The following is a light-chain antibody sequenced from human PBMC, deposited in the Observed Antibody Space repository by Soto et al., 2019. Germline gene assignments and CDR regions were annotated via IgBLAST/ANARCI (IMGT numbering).Light chain of an antibody. J-gene: IGKJ3*01. CDR2: DAS. CDR3: QQYGDLPLT. V-gene: IGKV1-33*01. CDR1: QDITKY. Sequence: DIQMTQSPSSLSASVGDRVTITCQASQDITKYLNWYQQKPGIAPKVLISDASNLKTGVPPRFSGSGSGTEFTLTISGLQPEDFATYYCQQYGDLPLTFGPGTQVEVK.